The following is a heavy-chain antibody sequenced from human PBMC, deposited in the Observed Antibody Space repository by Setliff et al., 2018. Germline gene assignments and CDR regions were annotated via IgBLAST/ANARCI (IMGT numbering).Heavy chain of an antibody. Sequence: PSETLSLTCPVSGGSISSGSYYWSWIRQPAGKGLEWIGRIYTSGSTNYNPSLKSRVTISVDTSKNQFSLKLSSVTAADTAVYYCARGRGYSYGSTFHYYYGMDVWGQGTTVTVSS. CDR1: GGSISSGSYY. D-gene: IGHD5-18*01. V-gene: IGHV4-61*02. J-gene: IGHJ6*02. CDR2: IYTSGST. CDR3: ARGRGYSYGSTFHYYYGMDV.